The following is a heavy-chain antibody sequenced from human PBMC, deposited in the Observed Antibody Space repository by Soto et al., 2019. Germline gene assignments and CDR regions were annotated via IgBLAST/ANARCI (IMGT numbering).Heavy chain of an antibody. D-gene: IGHD2-15*01. J-gene: IGHJ1*01. CDR3: AAVGCCSGSTSVPPF. Sequence: EKGLEWLSTISSSGVTTYSVDSVKGRFAISRDNSKNMLYLQMNSLRVDDTAVYFFAAVGCCSGSTSVPPFWGQGTLVPVSS. V-gene: IGHV3-23*01. CDR2: ISSSGVTT.